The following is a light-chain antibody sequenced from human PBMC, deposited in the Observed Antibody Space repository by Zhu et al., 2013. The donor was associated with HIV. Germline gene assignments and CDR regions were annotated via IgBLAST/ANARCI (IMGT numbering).Light chain of an antibody. Sequence: DVVLTQSPLSLPVTLGQPASISCRSSESFVHSDGNTYLNWFHQRPGQSPRRLIYKVSNRDSGVPDRFSGSGSGTDFTLKISRVEAEDVGIYYCMQGTHWPMYNFGQGTKLE. CDR1: ESFVHSDGNTY. V-gene: IGKV2-30*02. CDR3: MQGTHWPMYN. CDR2: KVS. J-gene: IGKJ2*01.